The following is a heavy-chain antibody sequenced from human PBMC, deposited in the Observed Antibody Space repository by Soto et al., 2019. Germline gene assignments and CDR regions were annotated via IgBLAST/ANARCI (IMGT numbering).Heavy chain of an antibody. D-gene: IGHD3-3*01. J-gene: IGHJ4*02. CDR1: GGSFSGYY. Sequence: QVQLQQWGAGLLKPSETLSLTCAVYGGSFSGYYWSWIRQPPGKGLEWIGDINHSGSTNCNPSLKSRVTISVDTSKNQFSLKLSSVTAADTAVYYCASQYYAFWSGYYPYFDYWGQGTLVTVSS. V-gene: IGHV4-34*01. CDR3: ASQYYAFWSGYYPYFDY. CDR2: INHSGST.